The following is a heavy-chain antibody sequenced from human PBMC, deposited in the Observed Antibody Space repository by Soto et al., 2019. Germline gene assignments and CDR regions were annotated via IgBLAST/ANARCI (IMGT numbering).Heavy chain of an antibody. V-gene: IGHV3-48*01. CDR3: LNGDYY. D-gene: IGHD3-16*01. J-gene: IGHJ4*02. CDR2: INRDSTVI. Sequence: EEQLVESGGGLVQPGGSLRLSCAASGFSFSTHYMNWVRQTPGKGLEWVSSINRDSTVIKYADSVKGRFTISRDNARNSLSLQMNSLRAEDTAVYYCLNGDYYVGTGTLVTVSS. CDR1: GFSFSTHY.